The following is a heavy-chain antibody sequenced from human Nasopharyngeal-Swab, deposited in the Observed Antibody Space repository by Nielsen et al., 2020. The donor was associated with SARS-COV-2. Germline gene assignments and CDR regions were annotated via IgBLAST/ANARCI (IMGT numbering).Heavy chain of an antibody. CDR3: ASTPTIVVVPAAPDY. J-gene: IGHJ4*02. CDR2: ISSSSSYI. Sequence: GDSLKISCAASGFTFSSYSMNWVRQAPGKGLEWVSSISSSSSYIYYADSVKGRFTISRDNAKNSLYLHMNSLRAEDTAVYYCASTPTIVVVPAAPDYWGQGTLVTVSS. D-gene: IGHD2-2*01. CDR1: GFTFSSYS. V-gene: IGHV3-21*01.